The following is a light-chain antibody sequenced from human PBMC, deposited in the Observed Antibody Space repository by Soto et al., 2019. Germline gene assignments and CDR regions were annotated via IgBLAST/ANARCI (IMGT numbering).Light chain of an antibody. Sequence: EIVMTQSPATLSVSPGERATLSCRASQSVSSNLAWYQQKPGQAPRRLIYGASTRATGIPARFSGSGSGTAFTPTISRLQSEDFAVYYCQPYNNWPPWTFGQGTQVEIK. V-gene: IGKV3-15*01. CDR3: QPYNNWPPWT. CDR2: GAS. CDR1: QSVSSN. J-gene: IGKJ1*01.